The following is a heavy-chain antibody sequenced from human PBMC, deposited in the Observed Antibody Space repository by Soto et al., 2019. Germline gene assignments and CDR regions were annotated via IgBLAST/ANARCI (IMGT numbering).Heavy chain of an antibody. CDR2: SRDKAQGYST. D-gene: IGHD3-16*01. V-gene: IGHV3-72*01. Sequence: EVQLVESGGGLVQPGGSLRLSCAGSGFTLSDHYIDWVRQAPGKGLEWVGRSRDKAQGYSTAYAASVKGRFTTSRDESKNSVYLQMNSLKTEDTAVYYCAKEGGSIGGWFGRKFDSWGQGTQVTVSS. J-gene: IGHJ4*02. CDR3: AKEGGSIGGWFGRKFDS. CDR1: GFTLSDHY.